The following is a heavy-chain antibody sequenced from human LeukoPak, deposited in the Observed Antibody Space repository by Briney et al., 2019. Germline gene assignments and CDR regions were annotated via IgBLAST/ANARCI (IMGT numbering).Heavy chain of an antibody. Sequence: KPSETLSLTCTVSGGSISSHYWSWIRQPPGKGLEWIGYIYYSGSTNYNPSLKSRVTISVDTSKNQFSLKLSSVTAADTAVYYCAREERYCSSTSCYANWFDPWGQGTLVTVSP. CDR2: IYYSGST. J-gene: IGHJ5*02. CDR3: AREERYCSSTSCYANWFDP. CDR1: GGSISSHY. D-gene: IGHD2-2*01. V-gene: IGHV4-59*11.